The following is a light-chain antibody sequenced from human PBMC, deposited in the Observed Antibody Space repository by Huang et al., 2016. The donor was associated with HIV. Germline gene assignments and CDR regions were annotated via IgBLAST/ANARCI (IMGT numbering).Light chain of an antibody. V-gene: IGKV3D-15*01. CDR3: QQYNYWPHT. CDR2: GGS. Sequence: EVVMTQSPATLSVSPGERATLSCRASQNVNTNLVWYQQRPGQPPRLLISGGSTRATGIPARFSCSGAGTECTRTISSLQSEDFAVYYCQQYNYWPHTFGQGTKLEIK. J-gene: IGKJ2*01. CDR1: QNVNTN.